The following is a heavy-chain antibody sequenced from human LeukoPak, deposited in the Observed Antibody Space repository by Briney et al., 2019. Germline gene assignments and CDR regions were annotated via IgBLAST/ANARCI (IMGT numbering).Heavy chain of an antibody. CDR2: INHSGST. Sequence: PSETLSLTCGVYGGSFSGYYWSWLRQPPGKGLEWIGEINHSGSTNYNSSLKSRVTISVDTSKNQFSLKLSSVTAADTAVYYCARGSSYIAVVPFDYWGQGTLVTVSS. CDR3: ARGSSYIAVVPFDY. CDR1: GGSFSGYY. D-gene: IGHD6-19*01. V-gene: IGHV4-34*01. J-gene: IGHJ4*02.